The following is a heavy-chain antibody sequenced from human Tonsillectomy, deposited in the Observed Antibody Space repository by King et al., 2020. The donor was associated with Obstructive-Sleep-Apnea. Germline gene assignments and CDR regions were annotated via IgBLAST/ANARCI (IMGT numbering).Heavy chain of an antibody. CDR1: GLAFNEYW. V-gene: IGHV3-7*01. J-gene: IGHJ6*02. D-gene: IGHD3-10*01. CDR3: ARGSGSGRFRYHYGMDV. CDR2: IKQDGSAK. Sequence: VQLVESGGGLVQPGGSLRLSCAASGLAFNEYWMTWVRQAPGKGLEWVAIIKQDGSAKYYADSVEGRFTISRDNARNSLYLQMNSLRVEDTAVYHCARGSGSGRFRYHYGMDVWGRGTTVTVSS.